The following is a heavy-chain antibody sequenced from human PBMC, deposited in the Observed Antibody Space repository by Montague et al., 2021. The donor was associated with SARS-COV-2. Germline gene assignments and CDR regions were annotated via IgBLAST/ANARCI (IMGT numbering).Heavy chain of an antibody. CDR3: AAEEDPRGWIPGPFDF. V-gene: IGHV4-39*01. Sequence: SETLSLTCTVSGGSISSNSSYWAWIRQPPGKGLEWVGSISYRGSTYYTPSLQSRVIISVDTSKNQLSLKLISVTAAATAVYYGAAEEDPRGWIPGPFDFWGQGTLLTVSS. CDR2: ISYRGST. CDR1: GGSISSNSSY. D-gene: IGHD6-19*01. J-gene: IGHJ4*02.